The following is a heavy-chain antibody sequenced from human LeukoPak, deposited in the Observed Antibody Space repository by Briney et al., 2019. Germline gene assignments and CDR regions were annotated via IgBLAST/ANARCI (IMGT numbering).Heavy chain of an antibody. CDR3: ARGRRYCSSTSCYHYXXAIDY. Sequence: PSETLSLTCIVSGGSISSSSYYWGWIRQPPGKRLEWIGSIYYSGSTYHNPSLKSRVTISVDTSKNQFSLKLSSVTAADTAVYYCARGRRYCSSTSCYHYXXAIDYWGQGTLVTVSS. CDR2: IYYSGST. J-gene: IGHJ4*02. D-gene: IGHD2-2*01. CDR1: GGSISSSSYY. V-gene: IGHV4-39*07.